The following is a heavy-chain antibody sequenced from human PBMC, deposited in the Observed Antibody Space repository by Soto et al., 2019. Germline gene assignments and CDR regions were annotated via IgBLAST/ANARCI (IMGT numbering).Heavy chain of an antibody. V-gene: IGHV4-39*01. J-gene: IGHJ5*02. CDR1: GGSISSSSYY. CDR3: ASGNCGGDCRSHWFDP. D-gene: IGHD2-21*02. Sequence: SETLSLTCTVSGGSISSSSYYWGWIRQPPGKGLEWIGSIYYSGSTYYNPSLKSRVTISVDTSKKQFSLKLSSVTAADTAVYYCASGNCGGDCRSHWFDPWGQGTLVT. CDR2: IYYSGST.